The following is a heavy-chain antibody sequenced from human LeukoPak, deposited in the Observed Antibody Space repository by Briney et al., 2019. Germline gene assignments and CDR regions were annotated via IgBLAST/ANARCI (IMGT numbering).Heavy chain of an antibody. CDR1: GFTFSTYE. V-gene: IGHV3-48*03. CDR2: ISGSGDSI. Sequence: GGSLRLSCAASGFTFSTYEMNWVRQAPGVGLEWVSYISGSGDSIHYADSVKGRFTISRDNAESSLYLQMNSLRAEDTALYYCAREQTACGGDCYDYWGQGILVTVSS. D-gene: IGHD2-21*01. J-gene: IGHJ4*02. CDR3: AREQTACGGDCYDY.